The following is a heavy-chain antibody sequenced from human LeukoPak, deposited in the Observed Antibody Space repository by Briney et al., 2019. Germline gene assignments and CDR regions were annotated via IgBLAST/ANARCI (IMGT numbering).Heavy chain of an antibody. D-gene: IGHD1-26*01. V-gene: IGHV3-23*01. Sequence: PGGSLRLSCAASGFTFSDSYMTWVRQAPGKGLEWVSSISASAAMTYYADSAKGRFTVSRDNSNNRLYLQMSGLTAADTAVYYCAKDRSIGTYYTFDHWGQGTLVTVSS. CDR3: AKDRSIGTYYTFDH. CDR2: ISASAAMT. J-gene: IGHJ4*02. CDR1: GFTFSDSY.